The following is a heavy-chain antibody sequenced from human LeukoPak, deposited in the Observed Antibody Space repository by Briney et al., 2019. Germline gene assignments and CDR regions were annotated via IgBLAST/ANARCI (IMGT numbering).Heavy chain of an antibody. CDR1: GGFINNYY. CDR3: AREVAYFDY. J-gene: IGHJ4*02. CDR2: IYYSGST. Sequence: SETLSLTCTVSGGFINNYYWSWIRQPPGKGLEWIGYIYYSGSTYYNPSLKSRVTISVDTSKNQFSLRLSSVTAADTAVYYCAREVAYFDYWGQGTLVTVSS. V-gene: IGHV4-59*12. D-gene: IGHD2-15*01.